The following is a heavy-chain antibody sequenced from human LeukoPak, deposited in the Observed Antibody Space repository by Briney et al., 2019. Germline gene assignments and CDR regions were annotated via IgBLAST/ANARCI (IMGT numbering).Heavy chain of an antibody. CDR2: ISSSSTI. CDR3: ARGLKRMDV. D-gene: IGHD2-21*02. CDR1: GFTFSSYS. J-gene: IGHJ6*03. Sequence: GGSLRLSCAASGFTFSSYSMNWVRQAPGKGLEWVSYISSSSTIYYADSVKGRFTISRDNAKNSLYLQMNSLRAEDTAVYYCARGLKRMDVWGKGTTVTISS. V-gene: IGHV3-48*01.